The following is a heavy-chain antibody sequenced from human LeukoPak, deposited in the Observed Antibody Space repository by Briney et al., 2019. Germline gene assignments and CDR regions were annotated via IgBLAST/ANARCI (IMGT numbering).Heavy chain of an antibody. CDR1: GFTFSDYY. CDR2: ISSSGSTI. D-gene: IGHD3/OR15-3a*01. V-gene: IGHV3-11*01. Sequence: PGGSLRLSCAASGFTFSDYYMSWIRQAPGKRLEWVSYISSSGSTIYYADSVKGRFTTSRDNAKNSLYLQMNSLRAEDTAVYYCARDQFYYFSNYWGQGTLVTVSS. CDR3: ARDQFYYFSNY. J-gene: IGHJ4*02.